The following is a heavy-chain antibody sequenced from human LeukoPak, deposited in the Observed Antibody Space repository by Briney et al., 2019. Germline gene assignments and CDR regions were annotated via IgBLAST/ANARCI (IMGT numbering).Heavy chain of an antibody. J-gene: IGHJ6*03. Sequence: SETLSLTCTVSVGSISSGGYYWSWIRQHPGKGLEWIGYIYYSGSTYYNPSLKSRVTISVDASKNKFSLKLSSVTAADTAVYYCARTKKSARLLNYYYYMDVWGKGTTVTVSS. D-gene: IGHD6-6*01. CDR1: VGSISSGGYY. CDR3: ARTKKSARLLNYYYYMDV. CDR2: IYYSGST. V-gene: IGHV4-31*03.